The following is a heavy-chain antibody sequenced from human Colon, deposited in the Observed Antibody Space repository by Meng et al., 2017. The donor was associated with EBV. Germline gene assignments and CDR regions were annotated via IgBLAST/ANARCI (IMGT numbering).Heavy chain of an antibody. Sequence: VQLLESGGGLVQPGGSLRLSCLAPGFTFTDPFMDWVRQAPGKGLEWVGRIRNKANSYSTEYAASVKGRFTVSRDDSKNSLFLQMNSLKTEDTAVYYCARDSGTYEIDYWGQGTLVTVSS. CDR3: ARDSGTYEIDY. CDR1: GFTFTDPF. J-gene: IGHJ4*02. D-gene: IGHD1-26*01. V-gene: IGHV3-72*01. CDR2: IRNKANSYST.